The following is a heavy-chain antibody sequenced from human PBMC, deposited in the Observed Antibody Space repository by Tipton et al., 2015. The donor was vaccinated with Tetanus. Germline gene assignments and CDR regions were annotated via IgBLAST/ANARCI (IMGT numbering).Heavy chain of an antibody. CDR2: INPNNGGR. V-gene: IGHV1-2*02. D-gene: IGHD2-2*01. J-gene: IGHJ4*02. Sequence: QVQLVQSGAEVKKPGASVKVSCKASGYMFTGYYLHWVRLAPGQGLEWMGWINPNNGGRDYARKFQGRVTMTRDTAIRTAYMELSSLRSDDTAVYYCTRTLAYCSRDACYHLRGYEFWGQGTLVTVSS. CDR3: TRTLAYCSRDACYHLRGYEF. CDR1: GYMFTGYY.